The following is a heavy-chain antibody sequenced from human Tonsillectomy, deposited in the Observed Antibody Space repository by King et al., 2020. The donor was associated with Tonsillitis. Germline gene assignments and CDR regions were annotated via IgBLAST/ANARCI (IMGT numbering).Heavy chain of an antibody. D-gene: IGHD4-17*01. V-gene: IGHV4-30-4*07. Sequence: QLQESSPGLVKPSQTLSLTCAVSGGSISSGGYSWSWIRQPPGKGLEWIGYIYYSGSTYYNPSLKSRVTISVDTSKNQFSLKLSSVTAADTAVYYCARGVAYGDYPDYWGQGTLVTVSS. CDR1: GGSISSGGYS. CDR3: ARGVAYGDYPDY. J-gene: IGHJ4*02. CDR2: IYYSGST.